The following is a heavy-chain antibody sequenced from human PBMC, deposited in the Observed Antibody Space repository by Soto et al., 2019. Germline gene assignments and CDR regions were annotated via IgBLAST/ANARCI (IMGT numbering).Heavy chain of an antibody. CDR1: GGTFSSYA. CDR3: ARDVKRGYSFFDP. D-gene: IGHD5-18*01. CDR2: IIPIFGTA. Sequence: SVKVSCKASGGTFSSYAISWVRQAPGQGLEWMGGIIPIFGTANYAQKFQGRVTITADESTSTAYMELSSLRSEDTAVYYCARDVKRGYSFFDPWGQGTRSPSPQ. J-gene: IGHJ5*02. V-gene: IGHV1-69*13.